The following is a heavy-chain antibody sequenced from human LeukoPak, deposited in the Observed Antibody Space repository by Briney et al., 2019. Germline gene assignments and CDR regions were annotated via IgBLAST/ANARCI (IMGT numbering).Heavy chain of an antibody. CDR2: ISAYNGNT. D-gene: IGHD7-27*01. CDR1: GYTFTSYG. V-gene: IGHV1-18*01. Sequence: GASVKAACKAYGYTFTSYGIRWERQAPGQGSEWMGWISAYNGNTNYAQKLQGRVTMTTDTSTSTAYMELRSLRSDDTAVYYCARDGARGTGTFDYWGQGTLVTVSS. J-gene: IGHJ4*02. CDR3: ARDGARGTGTFDY.